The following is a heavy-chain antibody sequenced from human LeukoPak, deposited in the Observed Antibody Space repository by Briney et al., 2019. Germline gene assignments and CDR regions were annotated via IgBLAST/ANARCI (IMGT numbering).Heavy chain of an antibody. CDR3: ARAYSGSYPPI. CDR2: IDPNSGGT. V-gene: IGHV1-2*02. J-gene: IGHJ3*02. Sequence: ASVKVSCKASGYTFTSYYMHWVRQAPGQGLEWMGWIDPNSGGTNYAQNFQGRVTMARDTSISTAYMELSRLRSDDTAVFYCARAYSGSYPPIWGQGTMVTVSS. CDR1: GYTFTSYY. D-gene: IGHD1-26*01.